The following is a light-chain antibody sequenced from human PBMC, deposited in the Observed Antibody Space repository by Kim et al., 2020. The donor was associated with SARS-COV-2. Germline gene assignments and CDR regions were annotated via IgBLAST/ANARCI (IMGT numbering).Light chain of an antibody. CDR3: MQGTHWPYT. CDR1: QSLVSLDGNIY. Sequence: TQSPLSLPVTLGRPASISCRSSQSLVSLDGNIYLSWFHQRPGQSPRRLIYKISNRDSGVPDRFSGSGSGTDFTLRITRVEAEDVGVYYCMQGTHWPYTFGQGTKLEIK. V-gene: IGKV2-30*01. J-gene: IGKJ2*01. CDR2: KIS.